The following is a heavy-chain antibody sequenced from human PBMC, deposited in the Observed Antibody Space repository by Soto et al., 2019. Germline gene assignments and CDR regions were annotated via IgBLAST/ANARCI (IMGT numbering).Heavy chain of an antibody. J-gene: IGHJ6*03. CDR3: ARNIVATIANYYYYYMDV. CDR2: IDWDDDK. D-gene: IGHD5-12*01. CDR1: GFSLSTSGMC. V-gene: IGHV2-70*11. Sequence: SGPTLVQPPQTLTLTCTFSGFSLSTSGMCVSWIRQPPGKALEWLARIDWDDDKYYSTSLKTRLTISKDTSKNQVVLTMTNMDPVDTATYYCARNIVATIANYYYYYMDVWGKGTTVTVSS.